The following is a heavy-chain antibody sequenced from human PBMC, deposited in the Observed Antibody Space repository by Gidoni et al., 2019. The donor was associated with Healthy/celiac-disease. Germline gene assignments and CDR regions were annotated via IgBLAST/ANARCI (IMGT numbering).Heavy chain of an antibody. V-gene: IGHV3-48*01. Sequence: EVQLVESGGGLVQPGGSLRLSCAASGFTFSSYSMNWVRQAPGKGLEWVSYISSSSSTIYYADSVKGRFTISRDNAKNSLYLQMNSLRAEDTAVYYCAREGVDDLLYYYMDVWGKGTTVTVSS. CDR1: GFTFSSYS. J-gene: IGHJ6*03. D-gene: IGHD3-3*01. CDR3: AREGVDDLLYYYMDV. CDR2: ISSSSSTI.